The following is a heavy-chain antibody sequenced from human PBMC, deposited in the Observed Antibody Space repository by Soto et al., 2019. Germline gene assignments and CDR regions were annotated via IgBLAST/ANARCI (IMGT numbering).Heavy chain of an antibody. CDR2: INHSGST. J-gene: IGHJ4*02. CDR3: ARKAKTTVTTVVYFDY. Sequence: SETLSLTCAVYGVSFSGYYWSWIRQPPGKGLEWIGEINHSGSTNYNPSLKSRVTISVDTSKNQFSLKLSSVTAADTAVYYCARKAKTTVTTVVYFDYWGQGTLVTVSS. V-gene: IGHV4-34*01. D-gene: IGHD4-17*01. CDR1: GVSFSGYY.